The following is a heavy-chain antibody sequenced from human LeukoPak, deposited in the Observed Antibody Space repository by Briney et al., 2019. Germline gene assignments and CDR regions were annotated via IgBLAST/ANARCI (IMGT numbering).Heavy chain of an antibody. D-gene: IGHD5-18*01. J-gene: IGHJ4*02. Sequence: GGSLRLSCAASGFTFSNYGMSWVRQAPGKGLEWVSAISGSGGSTYYSDSVKGRFTISRDNSKNTLFLQMNSLRAEDTAVYYCVVTYAMGYFDYWGQGTLVTVSS. CDR2: ISGSGGST. CDR3: VVTYAMGYFDY. CDR1: GFTFSNYG. V-gene: IGHV3-23*01.